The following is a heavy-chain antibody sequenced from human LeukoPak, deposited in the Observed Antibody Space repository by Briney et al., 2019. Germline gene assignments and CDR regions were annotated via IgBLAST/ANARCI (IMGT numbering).Heavy chain of an antibody. D-gene: IGHD3-22*01. CDR1: GFTFSSYD. Sequence: GGSLRLSCAASGFTFSSYDMHWVRQATGKGLEWVSAIGTAGDTYYPGSVKGRFTISRENAKNSLYLQMNSLRAGDTAVYYCAKESSGYYPTDYWGQGTLVTVSS. J-gene: IGHJ4*02. V-gene: IGHV3-13*01. CDR3: AKESSGYYPTDY. CDR2: IGTAGDT.